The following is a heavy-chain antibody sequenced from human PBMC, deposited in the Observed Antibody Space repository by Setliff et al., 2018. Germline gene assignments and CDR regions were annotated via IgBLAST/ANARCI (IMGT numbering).Heavy chain of an antibody. V-gene: IGHV4-59*11. J-gene: IGHJ2*01. D-gene: IGHD4-17*01. CDR3: ARAPPSVPYGDYGPRQYFDL. Sequence: PSETLSLTCSVSSGSIGSHDWSWMRQPPGKGLEWIGHVFHTGSTKYNPSLRSRVTISVDTSENYFSLRLTSVTAADTAVYYCARAPPSVPYGDYGPRQYFDLWGRGSLVTVSS. CDR2: VFHTGST. CDR1: SGSIGSHD.